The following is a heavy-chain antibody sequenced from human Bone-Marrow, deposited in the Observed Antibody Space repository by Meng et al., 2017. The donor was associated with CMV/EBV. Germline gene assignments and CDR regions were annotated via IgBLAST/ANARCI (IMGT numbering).Heavy chain of an antibody. V-gene: IGHV5-51*01. CDR3: ARHRVGGVLRFLEWLSGGWFDP. CDR2: IYPGDSDT. D-gene: IGHD3-3*01. Sequence: KVSCKGSGYSFTSYWIGWVRQMPGKGLEWMGIIYPGDSDTRYSPSFQGQVTISADKSISTAYLQWSSLKASDTAMYYCARHRVGGVLRFLEWLSGGWFDPWGQGTLVTVSS. J-gene: IGHJ5*02. CDR1: GYSFTSYW.